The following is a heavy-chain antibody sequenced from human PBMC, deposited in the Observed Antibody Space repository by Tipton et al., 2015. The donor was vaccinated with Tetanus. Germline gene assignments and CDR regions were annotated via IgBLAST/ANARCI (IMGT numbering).Heavy chain of an antibody. CDR3: SSESLHSSGWCGGNLCS. J-gene: IGHJ5*02. CDR1: GFSLSTYN. CDR2: ISSSSTYE. Sequence: SLRLSCAASGFSLSTYNMNWVRQAPGKGLEWVSYISSSSTYEYYADSLKGGFTISRDNAKNSLDLQMNSLRAEDAAVYFCSSESLHSSGWCGGNLCSWGQGALVTVSS. V-gene: IGHV3-21*01. D-gene: IGHD6-13*01.